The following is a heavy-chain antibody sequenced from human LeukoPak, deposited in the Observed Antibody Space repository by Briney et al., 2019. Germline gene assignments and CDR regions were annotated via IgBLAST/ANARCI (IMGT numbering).Heavy chain of an antibody. J-gene: IGHJ4*02. CDR3: ARDYPTTKGP. CDR2: INITSSTI. D-gene: IGHD1-1*01. V-gene: IGHV3-48*02. Sequence: GGSLRLSCAASGFSFSSYSMNWVRQAPGKGLEWVSYINITSSTIYQADSVKGRFTISRDDAKNSLYLQMNSLRDEDTAVYYCARDYPTTKGPWGQGTLVTVSS. CDR1: GFSFSSYS.